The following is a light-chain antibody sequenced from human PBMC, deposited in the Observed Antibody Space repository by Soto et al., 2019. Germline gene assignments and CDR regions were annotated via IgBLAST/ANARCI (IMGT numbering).Light chain of an antibody. CDR2: GAS. CDR1: QGIGKD. Sequence: AIEMTQSQLSLSASVEDTVTITYRASQGIGKDLAWFQQISGKAPKLLIYGASGLLHGDPSRFSGSGSGTDFTLTISGLQPEDFATYICPQDFNYPWTLGQGTKVDIK. J-gene: IGKJ1*01. V-gene: IGKV1-6*01. CDR3: PQDFNYPWT.